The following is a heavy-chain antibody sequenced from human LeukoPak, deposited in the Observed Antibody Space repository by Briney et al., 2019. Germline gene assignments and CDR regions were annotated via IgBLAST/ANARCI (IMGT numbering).Heavy chain of an antibody. J-gene: IGHJ4*02. Sequence: ASETLSLASSVYVRSISSYYWGWIRQPGGKGVEWVERIYPSGSTNYNPSLKSRVTMSVDTSKNQFSLKLSSVTAADTAVYYCARAGYYYGSGSYSDYWGQGTLVTVSS. CDR3: ARAGYYYGSGSYSDY. D-gene: IGHD3-10*01. V-gene: IGHV4-59*10. CDR1: VRSISSYY. CDR2: IYPSGST.